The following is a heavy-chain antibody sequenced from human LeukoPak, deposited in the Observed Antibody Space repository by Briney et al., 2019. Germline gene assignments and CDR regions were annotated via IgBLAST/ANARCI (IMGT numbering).Heavy chain of an antibody. CDR2: INSDGSST. Sequence: GGSLRLSCAASGFTFSSYAMSWVRQAPGKGLAWVSRINSDGSSTTSADSVKGRFTISRDNAKNTLYLQMNSLRAEDTAVYYCAKGGATVIDYWGQGTLVTVSS. J-gene: IGHJ4*02. D-gene: IGHD4-17*01. V-gene: IGHV3-74*01. CDR3: AKGGATVIDY. CDR1: GFTFSSYA.